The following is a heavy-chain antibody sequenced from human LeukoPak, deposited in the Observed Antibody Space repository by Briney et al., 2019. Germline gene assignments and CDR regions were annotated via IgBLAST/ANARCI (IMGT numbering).Heavy chain of an antibody. Sequence: PGGSLRLSCAASGFTFSSYAMHWVRQAPGKGLEWVANIKQDGSEKYYVDSVKGRFTISRDNAKNSLYLQMNSLRAEDTAVYYCARYGSSSWNVYYFDYWGQGTLVTVSS. D-gene: IGHD6-13*01. CDR3: ARYGSSSWNVYYFDY. CDR2: IKQDGSEK. V-gene: IGHV3-7*01. J-gene: IGHJ4*02. CDR1: GFTFSSYA.